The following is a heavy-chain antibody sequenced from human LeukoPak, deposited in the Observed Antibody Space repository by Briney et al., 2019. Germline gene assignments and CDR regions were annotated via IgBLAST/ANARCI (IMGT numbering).Heavy chain of an antibody. CDR1: GFTFNNYQ. V-gene: IGHV3-48*03. D-gene: IGHD5-18*01. J-gene: IGHJ4*02. CDR3: ATLRGYKYGYG. CDR2: ISSSGSTK. Sequence: GGSLRLSCAASGFTFNNYQMHWLREAPGKGLEWISYISSSGSTKYSADSVKGRFTISRDNAKNSLYLQMNSLRAEDTAVYDCATLRGYKYGYGWGQGTLVTVSS.